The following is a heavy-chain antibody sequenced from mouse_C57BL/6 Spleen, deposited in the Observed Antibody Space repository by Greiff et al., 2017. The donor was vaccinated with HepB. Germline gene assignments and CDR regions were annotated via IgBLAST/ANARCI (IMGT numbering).Heavy chain of an antibody. Sequence: VMLVESGPELVKPGASVKISCKASGYSFTSYYIHWVKQRPGQGLEWIGWIYPGSGNTKYNEKFKGKATLTADTSSSTAYMQLSSLTSEDSAVYYCARSDSYYSNYVAYWGQGTLVTVSA. CDR1: GYSFTSYY. D-gene: IGHD2-5*01. V-gene: IGHV1-66*01. J-gene: IGHJ3*01. CDR2: IYPGSGNT. CDR3: ARSDSYYSNYVAY.